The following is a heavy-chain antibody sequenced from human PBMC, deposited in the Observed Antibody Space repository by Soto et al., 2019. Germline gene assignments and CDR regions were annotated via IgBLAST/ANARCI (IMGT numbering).Heavy chain of an antibody. D-gene: IGHD2-15*01. CDR3: ARARCSGGSCYHRIYYYYGMDV. V-gene: IGHV6-1*01. CDR2: TYYRSEWYN. J-gene: IGHJ6*02. CDR1: GDSVSSNSAA. Sequence: SQTLSLTCAISGDSVSSNSAAWNWIRQSPSRGLEWLGRTYYRSEWYNDYAVSVKSRITINPDTSKNQFSLQLNSVTPEDTAVYYCARARCSGGSCYHRIYYYYGMDVWGQGTTVTVSS.